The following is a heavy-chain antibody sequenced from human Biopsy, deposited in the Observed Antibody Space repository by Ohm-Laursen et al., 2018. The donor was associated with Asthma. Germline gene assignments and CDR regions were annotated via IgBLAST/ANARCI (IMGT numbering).Heavy chain of an antibody. D-gene: IGHD2-15*01. Sequence: SLRLSCAASGFAFRSYAMNWVRQAPGKGLEWVAVISYDGSITHYADSVKGRFTISRDNSKNTVYLDISSLRIEDTAVFYCGIVAAANPFQGDCWGQGTLVTVSS. V-gene: IGHV3-30*03. CDR3: GIVAAANPFQGDC. CDR1: GFAFRSYA. J-gene: IGHJ4*02. CDR2: ISYDGSIT.